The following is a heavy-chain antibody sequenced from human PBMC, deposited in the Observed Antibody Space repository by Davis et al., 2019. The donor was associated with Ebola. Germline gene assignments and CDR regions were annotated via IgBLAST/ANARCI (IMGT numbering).Heavy chain of an antibody. CDR2: ISWNSGSI. CDR3: ARDASEGDYLFYYYYGMDV. CDR1: GFTFDDYA. J-gene: IGHJ6*02. Sequence: GGSLRLSCAASGFTFDDYAMHWVRQAPGKGLEWVSGISWNSGSIGYADSVKGRFTISRDNFKNTLYLQMNSLRAEDTAVYYCARDASEGDYLFYYYYGMDVWGQGTTVTVSS. D-gene: IGHD4-17*01. V-gene: IGHV3-9*01.